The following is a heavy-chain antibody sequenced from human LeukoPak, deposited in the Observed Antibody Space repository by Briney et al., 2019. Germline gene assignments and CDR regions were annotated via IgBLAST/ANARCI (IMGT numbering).Heavy chain of an antibody. D-gene: IGHD3-10*01. CDR2: IYWNDDK. Sequence: SGPTLVNPPQTLTLTCTFSGFSLSTRGVGVGWIRQAPGKAPEWLTLIYWNDDKRYSPPLKSRLTIIKDTSKNQVVLTMTNMDPVDTATYYCALGDWFDPWGQGTLVTVSS. CDR1: GFSLSTRGVG. CDR3: ALGDWFDP. J-gene: IGHJ5*02. V-gene: IGHV2-5*01.